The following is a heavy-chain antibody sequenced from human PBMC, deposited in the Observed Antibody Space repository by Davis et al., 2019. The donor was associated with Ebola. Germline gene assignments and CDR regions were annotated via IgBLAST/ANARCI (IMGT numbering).Heavy chain of an antibody. D-gene: IGHD2-2*01. CDR2: IRQDGGET. Sequence: PGGSLRLSCAASGFTFSSYSMNWVRQAPGKGLEWVANIRQDGGETYYADSVKGRFAISRDNAKNSLYLQMNSLRAEDTAIYYCARDAVPAAQDYWGQGTLVTVSS. CDR1: GFTFSSYS. V-gene: IGHV3-7*03. CDR3: ARDAVPAAQDY. J-gene: IGHJ4*02.